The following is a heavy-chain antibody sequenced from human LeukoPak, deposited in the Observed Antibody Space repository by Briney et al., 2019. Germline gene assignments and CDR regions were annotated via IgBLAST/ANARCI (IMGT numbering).Heavy chain of an antibody. V-gene: IGHV3-23*01. CDR3: AKAGSSGWYVSQADY. J-gene: IGHJ4*02. CDR1: GFTFSSYA. CDR2: ISGSGGST. Sequence: GGSLRLSCAASGFTFSSYAMSWVRQAPGKGLEWVSAISGSGGSTYYADSVKGRFTISRDNSKNTLYLQMNSLRAEDTAVYYCAKAGSSGWYVSQADYWGQGTLVTVSS. D-gene: IGHD6-19*01.